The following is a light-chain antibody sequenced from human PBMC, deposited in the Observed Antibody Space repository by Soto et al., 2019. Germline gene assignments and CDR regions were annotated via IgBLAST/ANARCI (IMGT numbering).Light chain of an antibody. Sequence: EIVLTQSPGTLSLSPGERATLSCRASQSVSSSYLAWYQQKPGQAPRLLIYGASARATGIPDRFSGSGSGTAFTLTISSLQPDDFATYYCQQYNSNPLTFGGGTKVEIK. CDR3: QQYNSNPLT. CDR1: QSVSSSY. V-gene: IGKV3-20*01. J-gene: IGKJ4*01. CDR2: GAS.